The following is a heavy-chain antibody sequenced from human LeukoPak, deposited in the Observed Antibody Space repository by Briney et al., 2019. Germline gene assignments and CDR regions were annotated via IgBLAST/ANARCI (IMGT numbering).Heavy chain of an antibody. CDR1: GFTFSGYW. J-gene: IGHJ4*02. CDR3: AKDIVGSSRD. D-gene: IGHD6-6*01. CDR2: IRQDGGET. Sequence: GGSLRLSCAATGFTFSGYWMSWVRQAPGKGLEWVANIRQDGGETYFADSVKGRFIISRDNSKISLYLQMNSLRAEDTAVYYCAKDIVGSSRDWGQGTLVTVSS. V-gene: IGHV3-7*03.